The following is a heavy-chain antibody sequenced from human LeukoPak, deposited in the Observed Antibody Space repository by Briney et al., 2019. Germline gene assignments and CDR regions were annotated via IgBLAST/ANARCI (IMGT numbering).Heavy chain of an antibody. V-gene: IGHV4-39*07. Sequence: SETLSLTCSVPGDSISSSNYFWGWIRQPPGKGLEWIGSMYDSGNTYYNPSLKSRVTISKDTSKNQVSLKLNSVTAADTAVCYCARPSRGYSYGVDYWGQGTLVTVSS. CDR2: MYDSGNT. CDR1: GDSISSSNYF. CDR3: ARPSRGYSYGVDY. J-gene: IGHJ4*02. D-gene: IGHD5-18*01.